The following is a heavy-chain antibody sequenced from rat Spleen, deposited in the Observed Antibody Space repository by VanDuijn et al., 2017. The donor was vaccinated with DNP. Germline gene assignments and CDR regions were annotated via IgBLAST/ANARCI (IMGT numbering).Heavy chain of an antibody. CDR3: ARHTTGVDH. J-gene: IGHJ2*01. CDR1: GYSITSNY. V-gene: IGHV3-1*01. D-gene: IGHD1-7*01. Sequence: EVQLQESGPGLVKPSQSLSPTCSVTGYSITSNYWGWIRKFPGNKMEWIGHISYSGTTSYNPSLKSRISITRDTSKNQFFLHLDSVTSEDTATYFCARHTTGVDHWGQGVVVTVSS. CDR2: ISYSGTT.